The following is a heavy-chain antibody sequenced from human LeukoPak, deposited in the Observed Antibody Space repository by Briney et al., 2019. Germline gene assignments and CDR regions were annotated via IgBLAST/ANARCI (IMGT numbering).Heavy chain of an antibody. V-gene: IGHV4-31*03. J-gene: IGHJ5*02. CDR3: ARRDPSHNWFDP. CDR2: IYYSGST. Sequence: SETQALMCTVSGGSISSSSSYYWGWIRQPPGKGLEWIGYIYYSGSTYYNPSLKSRLTISVDTSKNQFSLKLSSVTAADTAVYYCARRDPSHNWFDPWGDGSLVTVPS. CDR1: GGSISSSSSYY.